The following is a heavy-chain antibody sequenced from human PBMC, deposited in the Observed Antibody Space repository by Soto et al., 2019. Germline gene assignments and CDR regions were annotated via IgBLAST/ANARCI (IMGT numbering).Heavy chain of an antibody. CDR1: GGSVSGYY. Sequence: KTSETLSLTCVVYGGSVSGYYWSWIRQSPGKGLEWIGEINQSGSANYNSALKSRVTMSVDTSKNQSSLKVSSVTAADTAVYYCARSELGARRVCDATACYNTILKMDVWGQGATVTVSS. D-gene: IGHD2-2*02. CDR2: INQSGSA. V-gene: IGHV4-34*01. CDR3: ARSELGARRVCDATACYNTILKMDV. J-gene: IGHJ6*02.